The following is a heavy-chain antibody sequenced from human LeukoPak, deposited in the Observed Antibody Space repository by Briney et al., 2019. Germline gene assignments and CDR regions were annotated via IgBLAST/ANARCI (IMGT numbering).Heavy chain of an antibody. CDR2: INSDGSST. D-gene: IGHD3-9*01. J-gene: IGHJ4*02. CDR3: AREGLDYDILTGYGPLDY. CDR1: GFTFSSYW. V-gene: IGHV3-74*01. Sequence: GGSLRLSCAASGFTFSSYWMHWVRQAPGKGLVWVSRINSDGSSTSYADSVKGRITISRDNAKNTLYLQMNSLRAEDTAVYYCAREGLDYDILTGYGPLDYWGQGTLVIVSS.